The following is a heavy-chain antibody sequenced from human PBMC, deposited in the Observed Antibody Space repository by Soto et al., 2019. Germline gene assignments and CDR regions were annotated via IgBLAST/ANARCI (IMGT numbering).Heavy chain of an antibody. D-gene: IGHD6-19*01. V-gene: IGHV3-48*01. CDR1: GFTFTMFS. CDR2: IGGDSSTL. CDR3: ARLRSGWYTYFDY. J-gene: IGHJ4*02. Sequence: GGSLRLSCAASGFTFTMFSMNWVRQAPGKGLEWVSYIGGDSSTLYYADSVKGRFTISRDNAKNSLYLQMNSLRAEDTAVYYCARLRSGWYTYFDYWGQGALVTVSS.